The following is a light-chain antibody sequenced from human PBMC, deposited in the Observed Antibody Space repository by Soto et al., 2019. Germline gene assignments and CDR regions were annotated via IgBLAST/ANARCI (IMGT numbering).Light chain of an antibody. CDR2: GAS. J-gene: IGKJ1*01. CDR3: QQYGSSGT. V-gene: IGKV3-20*01. CDR1: QSVSNNY. Sequence: EIVLTQSPGTLSLSPGARAPLSCRASQSVSNNYLAWYQQKPGQAPRLLIYGASNRATGIPDRFSGSGSGTDFTLTISRLEPEDFAVYYCQQYGSSGTFGQGTKVDIK.